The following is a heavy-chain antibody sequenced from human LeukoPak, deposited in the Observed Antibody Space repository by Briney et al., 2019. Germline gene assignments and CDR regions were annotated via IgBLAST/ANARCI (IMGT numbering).Heavy chain of an antibody. Sequence: GGSLRLSCAASGFSLRSYGMHWVRQAPGKGLEWVAFTRYDGSNEYYVDSVKGRFTISRDNSKNTLYLQMNSLRAEDTAVYYCAKLVGTTKFDYWGQGTLVTVSS. CDR3: AKLVGTTKFDY. CDR1: GFSLRSYG. V-gene: IGHV3-30*02. D-gene: IGHD1-26*01. CDR2: TRYDGSNE. J-gene: IGHJ4*02.